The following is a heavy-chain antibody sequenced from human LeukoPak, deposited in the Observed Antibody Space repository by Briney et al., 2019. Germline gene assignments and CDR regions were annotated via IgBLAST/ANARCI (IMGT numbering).Heavy chain of an antibody. Sequence: SETLSLTCTVSSGSISSSSYYWGWIRQPPGKGLEWIGSIYYSGSTYYNPSLKSRVTISVDTSKNQFSLKLSSVTAADTAVYYCATAVTPADGFDYWGQGTLVTVSS. CDR1: SGSISSSSYY. CDR3: ATAVTPADGFDY. V-gene: IGHV4-39*07. D-gene: IGHD2-21*02. J-gene: IGHJ4*02. CDR2: IYYSGST.